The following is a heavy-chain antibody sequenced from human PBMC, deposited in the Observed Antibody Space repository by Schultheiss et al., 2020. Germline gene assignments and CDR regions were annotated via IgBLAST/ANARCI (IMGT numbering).Heavy chain of an antibody. CDR2: INHSGST. Sequence: SETLSLTCTVSGGSISSYYWSWIRQPPGKGLEWIGEINHSGSTNYNPSLKSRVTISVDTSKNQFSLKLSSVTAADTAVYYCARQDSYYYMDVWGKGTTVTVSS. CDR1: GGSISSYY. CDR3: ARQDSYYYMDV. V-gene: IGHV4-34*01. J-gene: IGHJ6*03.